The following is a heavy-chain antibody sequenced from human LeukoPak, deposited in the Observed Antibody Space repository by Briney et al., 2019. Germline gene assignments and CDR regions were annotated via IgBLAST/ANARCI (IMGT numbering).Heavy chain of an antibody. CDR3: ARNVRDYSSVSGSAFDY. J-gene: IGHJ4*02. D-gene: IGHD6-19*01. Sequence: PSETLSLTCAVSGGSISSYYWSWIRQPPGKGLEWIGYIYYNGSTNYNPSLKSRVTISVDTSKNQFSLKLSSVTAADTAVYYCARNVRDYSSVSGSAFDYWGQGTLVTVSS. CDR2: IYYNGST. CDR1: GGSISSYY. V-gene: IGHV4-59*01.